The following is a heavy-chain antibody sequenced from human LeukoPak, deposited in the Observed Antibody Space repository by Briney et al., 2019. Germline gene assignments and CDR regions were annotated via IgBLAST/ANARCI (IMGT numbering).Heavy chain of an antibody. CDR3: AREVPVVPAAVDY. CDR2: IIPILGIA. CDR1: GATFTSYA. V-gene: IGHV1-69*04. J-gene: IGHJ4*02. Sequence: ASVKVSCKASGATFTSYAISWVRQAPGQGLEWMGRIIPILGIANYAQKLQGRVTITADKSTSTAYMELSSLRSEDTAVYYCAREVPVVPAAVDYWGQGTLVSV. D-gene: IGHD2-2*01.